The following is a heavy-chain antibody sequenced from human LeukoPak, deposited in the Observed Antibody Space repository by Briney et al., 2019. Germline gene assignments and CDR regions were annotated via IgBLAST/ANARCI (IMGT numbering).Heavy chain of an antibody. J-gene: IGHJ4*02. CDR1: GFTFSSYS. V-gene: IGHV3-21*01. D-gene: IGHD3-10*01. Sequence: GGSLRLSCAAPGFTFSSYSMNWVRQAPGKGLEWVSSISSSSSYIYYADSVKGRFTISRDNAKNSLYLQMNSLRAEDTAVYYCARGISAVAMVRGVISDYWGQGTLVTVSS. CDR3: ARGISAVAMVRGVISDY. CDR2: ISSSSSYI.